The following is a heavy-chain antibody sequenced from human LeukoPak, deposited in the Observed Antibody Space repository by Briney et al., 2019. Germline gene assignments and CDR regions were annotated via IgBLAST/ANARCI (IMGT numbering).Heavy chain of an antibody. CDR1: GFSFSSYA. CDR2: ISGSGGST. D-gene: IGHD6-19*01. J-gene: IGHJ4*02. CDR3: AREPSEYSSGWYALDY. Sequence: GGSLRLSCAAFGFSFSSYAMSWVRQAPGKGLEWVSAISGSGGSTYYADSVKGRFTISRDNSKNTLYLQMNSLRAEDTAVYYCAREPSEYSSGWYALDYWGQGTLVTVSS. V-gene: IGHV3-23*01.